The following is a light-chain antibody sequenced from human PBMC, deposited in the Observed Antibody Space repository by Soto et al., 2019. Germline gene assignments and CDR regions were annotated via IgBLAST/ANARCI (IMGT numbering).Light chain of an antibody. CDR2: DTS. CDR3: LLSYSGAREV. Sequence: QSVVTQEPSLTVSPGGTVTLTCGSSTGAVTSGHYPYWFQQKPGQAPRTLIYDTSNKHSWTPARFSGSLLGGKAALTLSXXXXXXXXEXXCLLSYSGAREVFGGGTKVTVL. CDR1: TGAVTSGHY. J-gene: IGLJ2*01. V-gene: IGLV7-46*01.